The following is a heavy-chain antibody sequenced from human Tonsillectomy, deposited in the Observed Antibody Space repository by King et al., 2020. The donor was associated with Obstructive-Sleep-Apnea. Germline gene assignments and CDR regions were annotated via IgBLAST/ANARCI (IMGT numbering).Heavy chain of an antibody. V-gene: IGHV3-30*04. CDR1: GFTFSSYA. CDR3: ARDTHTSHWGVDY. J-gene: IGHJ4*02. CDR2: ISKDGSDK. Sequence: VQLVESGGGVVQPGRSLRPSCAAAGFTFSSYAMHWVRQPPGKGLEWVGAISKDGSDKYYADSVKGRFTISRDNSNNMLYLQMNSLRPDDTAVYYGARDTHTSHWGVDYWGQGTLVTVSS. D-gene: IGHD2-2*01.